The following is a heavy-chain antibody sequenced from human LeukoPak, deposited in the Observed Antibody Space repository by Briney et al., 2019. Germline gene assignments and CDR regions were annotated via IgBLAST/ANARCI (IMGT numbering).Heavy chain of an antibody. CDR2: IIPIFGTA. CDR3: ARVPYLLWFGEFDDNFDY. CDR1: GGTFSSYA. J-gene: IGHJ4*02. Sequence: SVKVSCKASGGTFSSYAISWVRQAPGQGLEWMGGIIPIFGTANYAQKLQGRVTMTTDTSTSTAYMELRSLRSDDTAVYYCARVPYLLWFGEFDDNFDYWGQGTLVTVSS. V-gene: IGHV1-69*05. D-gene: IGHD3-10*01.